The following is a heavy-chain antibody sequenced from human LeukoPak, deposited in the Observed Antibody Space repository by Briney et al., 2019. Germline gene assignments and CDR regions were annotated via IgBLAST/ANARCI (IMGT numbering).Heavy chain of an antibody. V-gene: IGHV3-23*01. CDR1: EFTFSSYA. J-gene: IGHJ6*02. D-gene: IGHD2/OR15-2a*01. CDR2: ISGSGDST. CDR3: AKYLCAKGPPYALDV. Sequence: PGGSLRLSCAASEFTFSSYAMQWVRQAPGKGLEWVSGISGSGDSTYYADSVKGRFTISRDNSKNTLYLQMNSLRAEDTARYYCAKYLCAKGPPYALDVWGQGTTVTVSS.